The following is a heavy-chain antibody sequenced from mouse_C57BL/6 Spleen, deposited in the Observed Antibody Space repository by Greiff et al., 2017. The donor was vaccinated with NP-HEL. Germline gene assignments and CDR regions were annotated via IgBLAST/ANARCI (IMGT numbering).Heavy chain of an antibody. CDR3: ARGVVATRYFDY. J-gene: IGHJ2*01. V-gene: IGHV1-53*01. Sequence: QVQLQQPGTELVKPGASVKLSCKASGYTFTSYWMHWVKQRPGQGLEWIGNINPSNGGTNYNEKVKSKATLTVDKSSSTAYMQLSSLTSEDSAVYYCARGVVATRYFDYWGQGTTLTVSS. CDR1: GYTFTSYW. CDR2: INPSNGGT. D-gene: IGHD1-1*01.